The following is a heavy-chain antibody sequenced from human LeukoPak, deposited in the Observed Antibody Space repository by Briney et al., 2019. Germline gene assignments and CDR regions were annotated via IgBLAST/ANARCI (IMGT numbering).Heavy chain of an antibody. Sequence: GGSLRLSCAASGFPFSSYAMTWVRQAPGKGLEWFSTISGSGGSTYYADSVKGRFTISRDNSKNTLYLQMNSLRAEDTAVYYCAKSGTIPYYFDCWGQGTLVTVSS. J-gene: IGHJ4*02. CDR2: ISGSGGST. D-gene: IGHD3-10*01. V-gene: IGHV3-23*01. CDR1: GFPFSSYA. CDR3: AKSGTIPYYFDC.